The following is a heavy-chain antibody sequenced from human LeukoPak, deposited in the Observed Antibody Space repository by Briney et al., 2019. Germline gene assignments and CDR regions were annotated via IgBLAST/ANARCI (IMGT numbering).Heavy chain of an antibody. CDR1: GGSISSRPYY. V-gene: IGHV4-39*01. CDR3: ARLVVSSWYHEVLLGRDY. D-gene: IGHD6-13*01. CDR2: FDYSVST. J-gene: IGHJ4*02. Sequence: SETLSLTCTVSGGSISSRPYYWGWIRQPPGKGLEWLGSFDYSVSTYYKPSLKSRVTISVDTSKNQFSLKLSSVTAADTAVYYCARLVVSSWYHEVLLGRDYWGQGTLVTVSS.